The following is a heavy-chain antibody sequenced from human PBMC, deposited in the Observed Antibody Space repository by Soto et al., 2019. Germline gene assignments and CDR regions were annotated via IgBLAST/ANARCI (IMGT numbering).Heavy chain of an antibody. CDR3: TRGSTKTVILTYDP. D-gene: IGHD3-22*01. CDR2: IDPKTGGT. CDR1: GYTFSGYY. Sequence: ASVEVSCKASGYTFSGYYIYWVRQAPGQGLEWMGWIDPKTGGTNYADHFQGRVTLTRDTSISTTYMELSRLRSGDTAVYYCTRGSTKTVILTYDPWGQGTLVTVSS. V-gene: IGHV1-2*02. J-gene: IGHJ5*02.